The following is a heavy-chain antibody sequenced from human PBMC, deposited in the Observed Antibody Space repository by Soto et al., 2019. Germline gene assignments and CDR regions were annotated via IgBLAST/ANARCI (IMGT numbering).Heavy chain of an antibody. D-gene: IGHD3-3*01. J-gene: IGHJ4*02. Sequence: QVQLVQSGAEVKKPGSSVKVSCKASGGTFSSYTISWVRQAPGQGLEWMGRIIPILGIANYAQKLQGRVTITADKSTSTAYMELSSLRSEDTAVYYCARGFQYDFWSGSTFDYWGQGTLVTVSS. CDR2: IIPILGIA. V-gene: IGHV1-69*02. CDR1: GGTFSSYT. CDR3: ARGFQYDFWSGSTFDY.